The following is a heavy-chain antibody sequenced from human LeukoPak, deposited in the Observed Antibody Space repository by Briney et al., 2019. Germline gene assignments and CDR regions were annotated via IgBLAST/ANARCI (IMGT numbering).Heavy chain of an antibody. D-gene: IGHD6-13*01. CDR3: AAWGSSSSPLPGMDV. CDR2: INAGNGNI. Sequence: GASVTVSCKASGHTSTTYAIHWVRQAPGQGLEWMGWINAGNGNIKYSQKLQGRVTITGDTSASTVYMELSSLRSEDTAVYYCAAWGSSSSPLPGMDVWGQGTTVTVSS. CDR1: GHTSTTYA. J-gene: IGHJ6*02. V-gene: IGHV1-3*01.